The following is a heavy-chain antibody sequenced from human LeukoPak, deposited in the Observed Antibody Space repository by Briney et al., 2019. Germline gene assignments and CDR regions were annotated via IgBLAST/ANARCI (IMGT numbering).Heavy chain of an antibody. CDR3: ARPSGEDAFDI. D-gene: IGHD3-16*01. V-gene: IGHV4-59*01. CDR2: IYYSGST. Sequence: PSETLSLTCTVSGGSISSYYWSWIRQPPGKGLEWIGYIYYSGSTNYNPSLKSRVTISVDTSKNQFSLKLSSVTAADTAVYYCARPSGEDAFDIWGQGTMVTVPS. J-gene: IGHJ3*02. CDR1: GGSISSYY.